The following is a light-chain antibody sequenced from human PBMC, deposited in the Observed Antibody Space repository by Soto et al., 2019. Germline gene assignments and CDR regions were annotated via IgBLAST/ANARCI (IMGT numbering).Light chain of an antibody. CDR3: QQANSCPLT. J-gene: IGKJ4*01. CDR1: QDISSS. CDR2: AAS. V-gene: IGKV1D-12*01. Sequence: DIQITQSPTSVSASVRDRVTITCRASQDISSSLPWYQQKPGKAPKLLIYAASSLKSGVPSRFSGSGSGTDFTLTISSLQPEDIATYYCQQANSCPLTFGGGTKVEIK.